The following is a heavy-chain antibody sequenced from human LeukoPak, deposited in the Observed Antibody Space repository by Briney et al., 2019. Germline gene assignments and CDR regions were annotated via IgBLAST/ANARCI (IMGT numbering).Heavy chain of an antibody. CDR2: ISGTGGST. CDR3: AKIGRSYDFWTGYYEEEVDYMDV. Sequence: GGSLRLSCAASGFTFSTYAMTWVRQAPGKGLEWVSLISGTGGSTYYADSVKGRFTISRDNSKNTLYLQMNSLRAEDTAVYYCAKIGRSYDFWTGYYEEEVDYMDVWGKGTTVTVSS. V-gene: IGHV3-23*01. CDR1: GFTFSTYA. J-gene: IGHJ6*03. D-gene: IGHD3-3*01.